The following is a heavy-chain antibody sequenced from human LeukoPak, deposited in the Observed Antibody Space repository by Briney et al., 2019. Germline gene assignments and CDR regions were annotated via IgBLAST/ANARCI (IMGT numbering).Heavy chain of an antibody. D-gene: IGHD6-19*01. V-gene: IGHV3-21*01. Sequence: GGSLRLSCAASGFTFSSYSMNWVRQAPGKGLEWVSSISSSSSYIYYADSVKGRFTISRDNAKNSLYLQMNSLRAEDTAVYYCARVGHSSGWFFDYWGQGTLVTVSS. CDR3: ARVGHSSGWFFDY. CDR2: ISSSSSYI. CDR1: GFTFSSYS. J-gene: IGHJ4*02.